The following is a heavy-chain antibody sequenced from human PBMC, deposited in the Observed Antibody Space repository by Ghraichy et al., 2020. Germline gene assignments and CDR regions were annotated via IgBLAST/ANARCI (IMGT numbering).Heavy chain of an antibody. J-gene: IGHJ6*02. Sequence: GSLRLSCAASGFTFSNAWMSWVRQAPGKELEWVGRIKSKTDGGTTDYAAPVKGRFTISRDDSKNTLYLQMNSLKTEDTAVYYCIMNHYYYAMDVWGQGTTVTVSS. CDR2: IKSKTDGGTT. CDR1: GFTFSNAW. D-gene: IGHD1-14*01. V-gene: IGHV3-15*01. CDR3: IMNHYYYAMDV.